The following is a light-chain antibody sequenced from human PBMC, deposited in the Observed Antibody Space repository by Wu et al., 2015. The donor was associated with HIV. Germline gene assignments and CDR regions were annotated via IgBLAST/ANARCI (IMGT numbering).Light chain of an antibody. CDR2: GAS. CDR1: EYWQK. V-gene: IGKV3-15*01. Sequence: PGETSHPLLQGQSEYWQKFSLVPAEPGQAPRLLIYGASIRATGIPATFIGSGSGTEFTPTISSLQSEDFAVYYCQLSNNWPWTFGQGTKVEIK. J-gene: IGKJ1*01. CDR3: QLSNNWPWT.